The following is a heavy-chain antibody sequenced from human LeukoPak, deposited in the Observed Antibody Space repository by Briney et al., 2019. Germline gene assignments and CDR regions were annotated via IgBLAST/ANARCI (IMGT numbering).Heavy chain of an antibody. CDR2: ISGSGGST. CDR1: GFTFSSYA. CDR3: AEDSAWPQKYFQH. V-gene: IGHV3-23*01. J-gene: IGHJ1*01. D-gene: IGHD3-10*01. Sequence: GGSLRLSCAASGFTFSSYAMSWVRQAPGKGLEWVSAISGSGGSTYYADSVKGRFTISRDNSKNTLYLQMNSLRAEDTAVYYCAEDSAWPQKYFQHWGQGTLVTVSS.